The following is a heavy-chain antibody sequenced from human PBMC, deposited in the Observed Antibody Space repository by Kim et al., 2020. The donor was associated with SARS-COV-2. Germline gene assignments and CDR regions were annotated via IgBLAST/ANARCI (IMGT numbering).Heavy chain of an antibody. CDR2: ISSSSSYT. J-gene: IGHJ5*02. CDR3: ARDRGFGELSSFWFDP. CDR1: GFTFSDYY. D-gene: IGHD3-10*01. Sequence: GGSLRLSCAASGFTFSDYYMSWIRQAPGKGLEWVSYISSSSSYTNYVDSVKGRFTISRDNAKNSLYLQMNSLRAEDTAVYYCARDRGFGELSSFWFDPWGQGTLVTVSS. V-gene: IGHV3-11*05.